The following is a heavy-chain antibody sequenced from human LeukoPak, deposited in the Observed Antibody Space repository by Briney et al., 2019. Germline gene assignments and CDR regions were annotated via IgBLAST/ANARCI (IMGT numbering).Heavy chain of an antibody. V-gene: IGHV1-46*01. CDR3: ARDRQIMLWFGELSHNYYYYGMDV. CDR1: GYTFTSYY. CDR2: INPSGGST. D-gene: IGHD3-10*01. Sequence: ASVKVSCKASGYTFTSYYMHWVRHPPGQGLEWMGIINPSGGSTSFAQKFQGRVTMTMDTYTSTDYMDLSSLRSEDTAVYYCARDRQIMLWFGELSHNYYYYGMDVWGKGTTVTVSS. J-gene: IGHJ6*04.